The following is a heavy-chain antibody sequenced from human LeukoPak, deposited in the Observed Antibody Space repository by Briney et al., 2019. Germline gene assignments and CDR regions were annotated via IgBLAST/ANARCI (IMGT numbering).Heavy chain of an antibody. Sequence: GGSLRLSCAASGFTFSNFWMTWVRQAPGKGLEWVANIRQDGREKNYVDSVKGRFTISRDNAKNSLILQMNRLRAEDTAVYYCARAPIAAAGYYYYYMDVWGKGTTVTVSS. CDR1: GFTFSNFW. D-gene: IGHD6-13*01. CDR2: IRQDGREK. V-gene: IGHV3-7*03. CDR3: ARAPIAAAGYYYYYMDV. J-gene: IGHJ6*03.